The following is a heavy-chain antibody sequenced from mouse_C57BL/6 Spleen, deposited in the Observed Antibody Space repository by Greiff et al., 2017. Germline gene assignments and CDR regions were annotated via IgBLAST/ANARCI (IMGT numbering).Heavy chain of an antibody. CDR3: ARILQAYDGSSYWYFDD. CDR1: GFSLSTFGMG. Sequence: QVTLKVSGPGILQPSQTLSLTCSFSGFSLSTFGMGVGWIRQPSGKGLEWLAHIWWDDDKYYNPALKSRLTITKDTSKNQVFLKIANVDTADTATYYSARILQAYDGSSYWYFDDWGQGTTLTVSS. V-gene: IGHV8-8*01. CDR2: IWWDDDK. J-gene: IGHJ2*01. D-gene: IGHD1-1*01.